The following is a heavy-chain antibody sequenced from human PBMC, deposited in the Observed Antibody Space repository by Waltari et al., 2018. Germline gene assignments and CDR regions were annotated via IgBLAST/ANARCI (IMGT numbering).Heavy chain of an antibody. J-gene: IGHJ3*02. CDR1: GGSISSGSYY. D-gene: IGHD5-12*01. CDR2: IYTSGST. V-gene: IGHV4-61*02. Sequence: QVQLQESGPGLVKPSQTLSLTCTVSGGSISSGSYYWSWIRQPAGKGLEWIGRIYTSGSTNYNPSLRSRVTISVDTSKNQFSLKLSSVTAADTAVYYCARARDGYNPLDIWGQGTMATV. CDR3: ARARDGYNPLDI.